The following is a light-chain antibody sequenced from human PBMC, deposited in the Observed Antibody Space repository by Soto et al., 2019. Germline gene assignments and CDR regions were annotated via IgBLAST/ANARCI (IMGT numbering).Light chain of an antibody. J-gene: IGKJ1*01. CDR1: QSVSSSY. V-gene: IGKV3-20*01. Sequence: ETVLTQSPGTLSLSPGERATLSCRASQSVSSSYLAWYQQKPGQAPRLLIYDASSRATGIPDRFSGSGSGTDFTLTISILEHEDFAVYYCQQYVRSPPSWTFGQGTKVEIK. CDR3: QQYVRSPPSWT. CDR2: DAS.